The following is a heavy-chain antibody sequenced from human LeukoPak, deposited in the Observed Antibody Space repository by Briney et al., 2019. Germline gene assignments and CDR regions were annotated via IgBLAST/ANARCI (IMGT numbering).Heavy chain of an antibody. CDR2: ISAYNGNT. J-gene: IGHJ4*02. CDR1: GYTFTGYY. Sequence: GASVKVSCKASGYTFTGYYMHWVRQAPGQGLEWMGWISAYNGNTNYAQKLQGRVTLTTDTSTSTAYMELSSLRSEDTAVYYCARFYYEGDYWGQGTLVTVSS. V-gene: IGHV1-18*04. CDR3: ARFYYEGDY. D-gene: IGHD3-22*01.